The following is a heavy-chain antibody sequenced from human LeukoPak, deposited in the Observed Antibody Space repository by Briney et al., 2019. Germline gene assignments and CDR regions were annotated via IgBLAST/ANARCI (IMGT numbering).Heavy chain of an antibody. V-gene: IGHV1-69*05. D-gene: IGHD5-18*01. J-gene: IGHJ4*02. CDR2: IIPIFGTA. CDR3: ANSARDTAMVTGVSDY. CDR1: GGTFSSYA. Sequence: SVKVSCKASGGTFSSYAISWVRQAPGQGLEWMGGIIPIFGTANYAQKFQGRVTITTDESTSTAYMELSSLSSEDTAVYYCANSARDTAMVTGVSDYWGQGTLVTVSS.